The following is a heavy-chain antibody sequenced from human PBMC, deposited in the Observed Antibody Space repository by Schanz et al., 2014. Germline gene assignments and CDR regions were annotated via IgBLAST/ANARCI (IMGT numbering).Heavy chain of an antibody. J-gene: IGHJ4*01. Sequence: DVQLLESGGGLVQPGGSLRLSCAASGFTFNSYAMTWVRQAPGKGLEWVASISSSSSYTHYADSVKGRFTISRDNAKNSLYLQMNSLRAEDTAVYYCAREEIMAAAGLVDYWGHGTLVTVSS. CDR1: GFTFNSYA. V-gene: IGHV3-21*04. CDR3: AREEIMAAAGLVDY. D-gene: IGHD6-13*01. CDR2: ISSSSSYT.